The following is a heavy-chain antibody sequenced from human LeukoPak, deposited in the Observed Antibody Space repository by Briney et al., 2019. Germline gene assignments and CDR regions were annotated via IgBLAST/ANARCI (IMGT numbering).Heavy chain of an antibody. J-gene: IGHJ4*02. CDR1: GFTFSSYS. Sequence: GGSLRLSCAASGFTFSSYSMNWVRQAPGKGLEWVSSITSSSRYIYYADSVKGRFTISRDNAKNSLYLQMNSLRAEDTAVYYCARVHSGCSATSCLVFDSWGQGTLVTVSS. D-gene: IGHD2-2*01. CDR3: ARVHSGCSATSCLVFDS. V-gene: IGHV3-21*01. CDR2: ITSSSRYI.